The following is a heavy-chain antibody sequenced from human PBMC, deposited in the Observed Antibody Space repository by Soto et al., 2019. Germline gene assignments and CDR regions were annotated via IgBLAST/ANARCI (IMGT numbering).Heavy chain of an antibody. Sequence: SETLSLTCAISAESVSSNSAAWNLIRASASRGLEWLVSTYYRSNWNTDYAVSVKSRITINPDTSKNQFYLQLNTVTPEDTAVYYCARDNIVVVPAAPRRYYGMDVWGQGTTVTVSS. J-gene: IGHJ6*02. D-gene: IGHD2-2*01. CDR2: TYYRSNWNT. CDR1: AESVSSNSAA. V-gene: IGHV6-1*01. CDR3: ARDNIVVVPAAPRRYYGMDV.